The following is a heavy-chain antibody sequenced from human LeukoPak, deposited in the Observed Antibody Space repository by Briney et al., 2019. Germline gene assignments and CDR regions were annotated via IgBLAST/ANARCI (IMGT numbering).Heavy chain of an antibody. Sequence: GGSLRLSCAASGFTVSRNYMSWVRQAPGKGLEWVSVIYSGGSTYYADSVKGRFTISRDNSKNTLYLQMNGLRAEDTAVYYCARDSVPTISYGMDVWGQGTTVTVSS. CDR1: GFTVSRNY. J-gene: IGHJ6*02. CDR3: ARDSVPTISYGMDV. V-gene: IGHV3-66*01. D-gene: IGHD5/OR15-5a*01. CDR2: IYSGGST.